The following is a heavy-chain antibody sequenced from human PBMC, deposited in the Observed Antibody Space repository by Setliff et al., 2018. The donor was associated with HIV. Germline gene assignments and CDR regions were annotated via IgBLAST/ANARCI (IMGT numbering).Heavy chain of an antibody. CDR2: IDTANGET. V-gene: IGHV1-3*04. J-gene: IGHJ4*02. CDR1: GCAFTSYT. CDR3: ARRPGRGFGLDY. Sequence: ASVKVSCKASGCAFTSYTVYWVRQAPGQRLEWMGRIDTANGETTYAQKFQGRVTISRDTSASTTYMELRSLRHEETAVYFCARRPGRGFGLDYWGQGTLVTVSS. D-gene: IGHD3-22*01.